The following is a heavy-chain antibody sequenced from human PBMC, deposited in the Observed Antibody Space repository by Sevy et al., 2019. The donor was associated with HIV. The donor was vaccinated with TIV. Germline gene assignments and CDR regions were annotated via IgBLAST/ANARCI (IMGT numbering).Heavy chain of an antibody. D-gene: IGHD6-13*01. CDR2: SGNT. CDR1: GVSISPYY. V-gene: IGHV4-59*01. J-gene: IGHJ4*02. Sequence: LETLSLTCTVSGVSISPYYWAWIRQPPGKGLECIGFSGNTNYNPSLKTRVTTSVDTSKNQFSLKLSSVTAADTAIYYCARGGPNQQQLDYFDYWGQGTLVTVSS. CDR3: ARGGPNQQQLDYFDY.